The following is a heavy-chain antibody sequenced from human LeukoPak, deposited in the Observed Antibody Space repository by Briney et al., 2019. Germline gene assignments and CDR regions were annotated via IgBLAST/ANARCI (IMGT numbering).Heavy chain of an antibody. J-gene: IGHJ4*02. CDR1: GFTFSSYG. D-gene: IGHD5-24*01. Sequence: PGRSLRLSCAASGFTFSSYGMHWVRQAPGKGLEWVAVIWYDGSNKYYADSVKGRFTISRDNSKNTLYLQMNSLRAEDTAVYYCASASRDGYNYFDYWGQGALVTVSS. V-gene: IGHV3-33*01. CDR2: IWYDGSNK. CDR3: ASASRDGYNYFDY.